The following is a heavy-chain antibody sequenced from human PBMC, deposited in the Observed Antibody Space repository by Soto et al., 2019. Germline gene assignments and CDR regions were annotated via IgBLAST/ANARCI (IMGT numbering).Heavy chain of an antibody. Sequence: PSETLSLTCTVSGGSISGDYYWSWIRQAPGKGLEWIGNIFYSGTIYYNPSLKTRATISVDTSKNQFSLKLTSVTAADTAVYYCARDATMFDTDGYYYYFDYWGHGALVTVSS. CDR3: ARDATMFDTDGYYYYFDY. V-gene: IGHV4-30-4*01. J-gene: IGHJ4*01. CDR2: IFYSGTI. D-gene: IGHD3-3*01. CDR1: GGSISGDYY.